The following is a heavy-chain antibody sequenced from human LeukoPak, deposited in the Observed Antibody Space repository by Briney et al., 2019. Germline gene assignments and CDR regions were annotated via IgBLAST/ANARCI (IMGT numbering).Heavy chain of an antibody. CDR3: ARAPSEIGGYYPEYFRH. Sequence: PGGSLRLSCAASGFTFSSHWMHWVRQAPGKGLVWVSRVKSDGSTRYADSVKGRFTVSRDNAKNTVSLQMNSLRAEDTGVYYCARAPSEIGGYYPEYFRHWGQGTLVIVSS. J-gene: IGHJ1*01. D-gene: IGHD3-22*01. V-gene: IGHV3-74*01. CDR2: VKSDGST. CDR1: GFTFSSHW.